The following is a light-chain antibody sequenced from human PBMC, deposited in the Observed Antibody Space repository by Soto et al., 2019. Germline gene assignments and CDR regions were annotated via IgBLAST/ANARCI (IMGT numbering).Light chain of an antibody. J-gene: IGLJ3*02. V-gene: IGLV3-21*02. CDR3: QVWDGSSDHRM. CDR1: NIGSKS. CDR2: NNS. Sequence: SYELTQPPSVSVAPGQTAMITCGGNNIGSKSVHWYQQKPGQAPLLVVYNNSDRPSGIPERLSGSNSGNTATLTITRVEAGDEADYYCQVWDGSSDHRMFGGGTKVTVL.